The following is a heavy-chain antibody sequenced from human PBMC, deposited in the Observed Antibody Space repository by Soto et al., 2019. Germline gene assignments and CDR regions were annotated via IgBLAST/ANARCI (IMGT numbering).Heavy chain of an antibody. CDR3: ARTVNRYSSSWLIDY. D-gene: IGHD6-13*01. J-gene: IGHJ4*02. CDR2: ISAYNGNT. V-gene: IGHV1-18*04. CDR1: GYTFTSYG. Sequence: GASVKVSCKASGYTFTSYGISWVRQAPGQGLEWMGWISAYNGNTNYAQKLQGRVTMTTDTSTSTAYMELSSLRSEDTAVYYCARTVNRYSSSWLIDYWGQGTLVTVSS.